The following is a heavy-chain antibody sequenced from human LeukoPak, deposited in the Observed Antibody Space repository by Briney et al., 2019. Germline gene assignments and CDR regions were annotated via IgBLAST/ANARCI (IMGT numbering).Heavy chain of an antibody. CDR3: ARALLRYYDSSGQFDY. J-gene: IGHJ4*02. CDR2: IYYSGST. Sequence: PSETLSLTCTVSGYSISSGYYWGWIRQPPGEGLEWIGSIYYSGSTNYNPSLKSRVTISVDTSKNQFSLKLSSVTAADTAVYYCARALLRYYDSSGQFDYWGQGTLVTVSS. D-gene: IGHD3-22*01. V-gene: IGHV4-38-2*02. CDR1: GYSISSGYY.